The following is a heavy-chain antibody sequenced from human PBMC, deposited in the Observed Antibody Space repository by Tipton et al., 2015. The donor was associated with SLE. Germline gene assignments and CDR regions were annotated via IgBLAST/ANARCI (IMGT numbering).Heavy chain of an antibody. CDR2: IRYDGSNK. CDR1: GFTFSSYG. V-gene: IGHV3-30*02. CDR3: AKDPYGDYEAGAFDI. Sequence: SLRLSCAASGFTFSSYGMHWVRQAPGKGLEWVAFIRYDGSNKYYADSVKGRFTISRDNSKNTLYLQMNSLRAEDTAVYYCAKDPYGDYEAGAFDIWGQGTMVTVSS. J-gene: IGHJ3*02. D-gene: IGHD4-17*01.